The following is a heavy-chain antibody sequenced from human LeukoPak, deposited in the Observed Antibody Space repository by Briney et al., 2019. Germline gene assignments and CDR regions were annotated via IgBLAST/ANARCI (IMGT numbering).Heavy chain of an antibody. Sequence: ASVKVSCKASGYTFTGYSIYWVRQAPGQGLEWMGGINPNSGDTNFAQKFQGRVTMTRDTSISTAYMELSGLRSDDTAIYYCARGYVWIEMGLGYRGQGTLVTVSS. J-gene: IGHJ4*02. CDR2: INPNSGDT. CDR1: GYTFTGYS. CDR3: ARGYVWIEMGLGY. D-gene: IGHD3/OR15-3a*01. V-gene: IGHV1-2*02.